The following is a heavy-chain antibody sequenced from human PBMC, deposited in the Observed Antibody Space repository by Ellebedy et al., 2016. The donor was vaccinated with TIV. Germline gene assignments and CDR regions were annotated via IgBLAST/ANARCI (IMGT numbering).Heavy chain of an antibody. CDR2: ITTAGDT. CDR3: ARDGPHGDPLDY. J-gene: IGHJ4*02. CDR1: GFTFSSYD. Sequence: PGGSLRLSCAASGFTFSSYDMHWVRQAPGKGLQWVSGITTAGDTFYPGSVKGRFTISRENAKNSLYLQMNNLRAEDTAVYYCARDGPHGDPLDYWGQGTLVTVSS. D-gene: IGHD4-17*01. V-gene: IGHV3-13*04.